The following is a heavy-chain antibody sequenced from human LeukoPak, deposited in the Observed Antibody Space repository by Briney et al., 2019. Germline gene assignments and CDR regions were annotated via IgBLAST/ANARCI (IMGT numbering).Heavy chain of an antibody. CDR2: IWYDGSNT. CDR3: ARDFRGSRFSGSYSDY. D-gene: IGHD1-26*01. CDR1: GFTFSSYG. Sequence: GGSLRLSCAASGFTFSSYGTHWVRQAPGKGLEWVALIWYDGSNTYYADSVKGRFTISRDNSKKTLYLQMNSLRADDTAVYYCARDFRGSRFSGSYSDYWGQGTLVTVSS. V-gene: IGHV3-33*01. J-gene: IGHJ4*02.